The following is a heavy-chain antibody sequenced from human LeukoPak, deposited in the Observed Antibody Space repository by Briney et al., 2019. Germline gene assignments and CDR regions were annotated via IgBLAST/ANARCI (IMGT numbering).Heavy chain of an antibody. CDR3: ARDSSVRATKSLDY. CDR2: IYHSGST. V-gene: IGHV4-4*02. J-gene: IGHJ4*02. CDR1: GGSISSSNW. Sequence: AETLSHTCTVSGGSISSSNWWSWVRQPPGKGLEWIGEIYHSGSTNYNPSLKSRVTISVDKSKNQFSLKLSSVTAADTAVYYCARDSSVRATKSLDYWGQGTLVTVSS. D-gene: IGHD1-26*01.